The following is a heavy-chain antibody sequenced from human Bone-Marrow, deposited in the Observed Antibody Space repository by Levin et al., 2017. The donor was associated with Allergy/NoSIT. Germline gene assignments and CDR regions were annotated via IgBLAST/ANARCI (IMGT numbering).Heavy chain of an antibody. D-gene: IGHD4-11*01. CDR3: TRDSSPRAVTTHFDY. Sequence: PGGSLRLSCAASGFTFSDYDMHWVRQAPGKGLEWVAVVSTDGHSKFFADSLWDRFTISRDNSRDTVYLQMNNLSADDTAVYFCTRDSSPRAVTTHFDYWGQGTRVTVSS. CDR2: VSTDGHSK. CDR1: GFTFSDYD. J-gene: IGHJ4*02. V-gene: IGHV3-30*03.